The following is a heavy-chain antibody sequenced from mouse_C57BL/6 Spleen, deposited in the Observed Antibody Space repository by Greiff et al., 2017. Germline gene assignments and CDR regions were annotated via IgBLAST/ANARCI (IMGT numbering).Heavy chain of an antibody. Sequence: EVQRVESEGGLVQPGSSMKLSCTASGFTFSDYYMAWVRQVPEKGLEWVANINYDGSSTYYLKSLKSRLIISSDNAKNMLNLQVSSLKSEDTATYYCARDPGDYAMEYWGQGTSVSVSS. CDR2: INYDGSST. J-gene: IGHJ4*01. CDR1: GFTFSDYY. V-gene: IGHV5-16*01. CDR3: ARDPGDYAMEY.